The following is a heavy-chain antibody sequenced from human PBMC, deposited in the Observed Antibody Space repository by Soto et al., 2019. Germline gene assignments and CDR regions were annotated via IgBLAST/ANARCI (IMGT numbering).Heavy chain of an antibody. D-gene: IGHD3-3*01. CDR2: IYPSDSDT. CDR1: GYSFTSYW. Sequence: GVSLKLSCKGSGYSFTSYWIGWVRQMPGKGLEWMGIIYPSDSDTRYSPSLQGQVTISTEKSINTAYLHLTSLNATDTAMYYWARQTVPISICGVATNAFYIWGQGTMVTVSS. CDR3: ARQTVPISICGVATNAFYI. V-gene: IGHV5-51*01. J-gene: IGHJ3*02.